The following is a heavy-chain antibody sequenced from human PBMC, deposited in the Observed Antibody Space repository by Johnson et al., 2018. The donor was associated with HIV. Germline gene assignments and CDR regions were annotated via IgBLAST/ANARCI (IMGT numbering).Heavy chain of an antibody. Sequence: QMLLVESGGGVVQPGGSLRLSCATSGFTFSSYGMHWVRQAPGKGLEWVAVISFDGSNKYYADSVKGRFTISRDNSKNTLYLQMNSLRAEDTALYYCARDCSYGSNDAFDIWGQGTMVTVSS. D-gene: IGHD5-18*01. V-gene: IGHV3-30*03. J-gene: IGHJ3*02. CDR1: GFTFSSYG. CDR2: ISFDGSNK. CDR3: ARDCSYGSNDAFDI.